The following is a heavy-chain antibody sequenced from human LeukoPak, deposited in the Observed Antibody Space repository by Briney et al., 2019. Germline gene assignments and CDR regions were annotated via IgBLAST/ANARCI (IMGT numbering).Heavy chain of an antibody. CDR2: ISSSSSYI. J-gene: IGHJ4*02. D-gene: IGHD6-19*01. Sequence: GGSLRLSCAASGFTFSDYYMSWIRQAPGKGLEWVSSISSSSSYIYYADSVKGRFTISRDNAKNSLYLQMNSLRAEDTAVYYCARAGSSSSGWYLDYWGQGTLVTVSS. CDR3: ARAGSSSSGWYLDY. V-gene: IGHV3-21*01. CDR1: GFTFSDYY.